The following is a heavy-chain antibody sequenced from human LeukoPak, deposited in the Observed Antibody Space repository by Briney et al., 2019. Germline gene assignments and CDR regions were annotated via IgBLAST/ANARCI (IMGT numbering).Heavy chain of an antibody. CDR2: IYYSGST. D-gene: IGHD3-16*02. Sequence: SETLSLTCAVYGGSFSDYYWGWIRQPPGKGLEWIGSIYYSGSTYYNPSLKSRVTISVDTSKNQFSLRLSSVTAADTAVYYCARDLIPYDYVWGSYRYDAFDIWGQGTMVTVSS. CDR1: GGSFSDYY. J-gene: IGHJ3*02. V-gene: IGHV4-34*01. CDR3: ARDLIPYDYVWGSYRYDAFDI.